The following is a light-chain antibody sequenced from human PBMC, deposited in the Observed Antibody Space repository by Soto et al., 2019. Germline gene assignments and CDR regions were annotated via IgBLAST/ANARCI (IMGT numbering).Light chain of an antibody. CDR3: QSYDSSLSAVV. CDR1: SSNIGAVYD. V-gene: IGLV1-40*01. Sequence: HSVLTQPPSVSGAPGQRVTISCTGSSSNIGAVYDVHWYQQLPGTAPKLLIYGNSNRPSGVPDRFSGSKSGTSASLAITGLQAEDEADYYCQSYDSSLSAVVFGGGTKLTVL. J-gene: IGLJ2*01. CDR2: GNS.